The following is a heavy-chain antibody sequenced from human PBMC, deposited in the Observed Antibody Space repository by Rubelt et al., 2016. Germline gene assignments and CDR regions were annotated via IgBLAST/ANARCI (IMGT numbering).Heavy chain of an antibody. D-gene: IGHD6-13*01. Sequence: QLQLQESGPGLVKPSETLSLTCTVSGGSISSSSYYWGWIRQPPGKGLEWIGSIYYRGSTYYNPSLKSRVTISVDTSKNQFSLKLSCVTAADTAVYYCAGFSYSSSWYTESSGFDYWGQGTLVTVSS. CDR3: AGFSYSSSWYTESSGFDY. CDR2: IYYRGST. V-gene: IGHV4-39*07. CDR1: GGSISSSSYY. J-gene: IGHJ4*02.